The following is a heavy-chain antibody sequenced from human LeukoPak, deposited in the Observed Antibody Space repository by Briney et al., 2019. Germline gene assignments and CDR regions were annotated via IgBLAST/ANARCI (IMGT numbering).Heavy chain of an antibody. V-gene: IGHV3-15*01. CDR2: IKSKTDGGTT. Sequence: PGGSLRLSCAASGFIFSNAWMSWVRQAPGKGLEWVGRIKSKTDGGTTDYAAPVKGRFTISRDDSKNTLYLQMNSLKTEDTAVYYCTTDDLRGVIYYWGQGTLVTVSS. CDR1: GFIFSNAW. J-gene: IGHJ4*02. D-gene: IGHD3-10*01. CDR3: TTDDLRGVIYY.